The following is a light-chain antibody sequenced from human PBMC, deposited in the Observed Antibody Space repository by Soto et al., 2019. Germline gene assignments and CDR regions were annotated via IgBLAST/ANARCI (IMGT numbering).Light chain of an antibody. CDR3: HQYDDGPYT. Sequence: EIVLTQSPGTLSVSPGERATLSCRASQSVSSNVAWYQQIPGQTPRLLIYGASTRATTIPVRFSGSGSGTEFSLTIRSLQSEDFAVYYCHQYDDGPYTFGQGTKVDI. CDR1: QSVSSN. J-gene: IGKJ2*01. V-gene: IGKV3-15*01. CDR2: GAS.